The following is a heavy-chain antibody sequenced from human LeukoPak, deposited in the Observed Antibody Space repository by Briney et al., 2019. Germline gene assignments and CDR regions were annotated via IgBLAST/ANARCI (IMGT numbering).Heavy chain of an antibody. V-gene: IGHV4-34*01. J-gene: IGHJ3*02. CDR1: GGSFSGYY. D-gene: IGHD6-19*01. CDR3: ARRRPDEQWLAREDAFDI. CDR2: IYYSGST. Sequence: SETLSLTCAVYGGSFSGYYWGWIRQPPGKGLEWIGSIYYSGSTYYNPSLKSRIAISVDTSKNQFSLKLSSVTAADTAVYYCARRRPDEQWLAREDAFDIWGQGTMVTVSS.